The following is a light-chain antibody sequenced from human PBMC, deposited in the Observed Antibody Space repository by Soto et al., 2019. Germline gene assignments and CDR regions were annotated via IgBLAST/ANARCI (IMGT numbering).Light chain of an antibody. CDR2: DNT. V-gene: IGLV1-40*01. CDR1: SSNIGAHYD. Sequence: QSVLTQPPSVSGAPGQRVTISCTGSSSNIGAHYDVHWYQQLPGTAPRLLIFDNTNQPSGVPDRFSASKSDTSASLAISGLQAEDEADYYCQSYDISLRGFVFGTGTKVTVL. CDR3: QSYDISLRGFV. J-gene: IGLJ1*01.